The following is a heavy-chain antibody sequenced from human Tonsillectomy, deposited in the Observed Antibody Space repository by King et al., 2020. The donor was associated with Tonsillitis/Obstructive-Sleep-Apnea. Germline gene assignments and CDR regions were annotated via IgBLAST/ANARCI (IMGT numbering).Heavy chain of an antibody. CDR3: VLGASDDVWSGYYSDGPYYYYYMDV. J-gene: IGHJ6*03. CDR1: GFTFSNYW. V-gene: IGHV3-74*01. Sequence: VQLVESGGGLVQPGGSLRLSCAASGFTFSNYWMHWVRQAPGKGLVSVSRINSDASRTDYADSVKGRFTISRDNAKNTLYLQMNSLRAEDTAVYYCVLGASDDVWSGYYSDGPYYYYYMDVWGKGTTVTVSS. CDR2: INSDASRT. D-gene: IGHD3-3*01.